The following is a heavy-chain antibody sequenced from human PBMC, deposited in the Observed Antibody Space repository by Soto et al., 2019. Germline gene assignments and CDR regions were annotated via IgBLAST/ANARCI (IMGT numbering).Heavy chain of an antibody. J-gene: IGHJ4*02. CDR1: GFTFDDFG. CDR2: ISWDGGRV. V-gene: IGHV3-9*01. CDR3: VKGSYDASTGYSFYFDY. Sequence: EVQLVESGGGLVQPGRSLRLSCAVSGFTFDDFGMYWVRQVPGKGLEWVSGISWDGGRVGYADSVKGRFSISRDNAKNSLYLQMNGLRPEDTALYYCVKGSYDASTGYSFYFDYWGQGSLVTGSS. D-gene: IGHD3-9*01.